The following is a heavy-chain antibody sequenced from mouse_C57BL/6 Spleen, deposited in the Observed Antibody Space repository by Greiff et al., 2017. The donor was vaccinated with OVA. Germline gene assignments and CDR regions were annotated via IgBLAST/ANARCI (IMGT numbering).Heavy chain of an antibody. J-gene: IGHJ3*01. CDR1: GFTFSSYG. CDR3: ARHGDFWFAY. Sequence: EVKLMESGGDLVKPGGSLKLSCAASGFTFSSYGMSWVRQTPDKRLEWVATISSGGSYTYYPDSVKGRFTISRDNAKNTLYLQMSSLKSEDSAMYYCARHGDFWFAYWGPGTLVTVSA. V-gene: IGHV5-6*01. CDR2: ISSGGSYT.